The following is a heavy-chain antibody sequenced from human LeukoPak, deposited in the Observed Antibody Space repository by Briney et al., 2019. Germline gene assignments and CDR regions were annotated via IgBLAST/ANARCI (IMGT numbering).Heavy chain of an antibody. CDR3: ASSSDWFRFEY. CDR1: GGSISSSGYY. D-gene: IGHD3-9*01. Sequence: SETLSLTCSVSGGSISSSGYYRGWIRQPPGKELEWIGSIYYSGSTYYNPSLKSRVTISVDTSKYQFSLKLSSVTAADTAVYYCASSSDWFRFEYWGQGTLVTVSS. V-gene: IGHV4-39*07. J-gene: IGHJ4*02. CDR2: IYYSGST.